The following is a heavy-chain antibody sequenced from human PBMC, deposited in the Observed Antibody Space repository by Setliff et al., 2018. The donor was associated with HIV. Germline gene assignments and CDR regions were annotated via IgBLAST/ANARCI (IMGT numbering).Heavy chain of an antibody. CDR1: GGSISSYY. J-gene: IGHJ5*02. CDR2: IYYSGST. CDR3: LLPCTSGWHNWADP. D-gene: IGHD6-19*01. V-gene: IGHV4-59*01. Sequence: SETLSLTCTVSGGSISSYYWSWIRQSPGGGLEWIGYIYYSGSTNYNPSFKRRVTISIDKSRESFSLTLTSVTAADTAMYYCLLPCTSGWHNWADPWGQGTLVTVSS.